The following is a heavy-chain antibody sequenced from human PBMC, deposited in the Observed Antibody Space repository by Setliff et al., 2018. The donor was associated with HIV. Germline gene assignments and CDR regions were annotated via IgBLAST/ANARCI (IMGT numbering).Heavy chain of an antibody. J-gene: IGHJ6*03. Sequence: GGYLRLSCAASGFTLSDHYIDWVRQAPGKGLEWVGRSRNKANSYTTEYAASVKGRFTISRDDSKNSLYLQMNSLKTEDTAVYYCTRHVDSGTYIDVWGRGTTVTVSS. CDR1: GFTLSDHY. V-gene: IGHV3-72*01. CDR2: SRNKANSYTT. D-gene: IGHD5-18*01. CDR3: TRHVDSGTYIDV.